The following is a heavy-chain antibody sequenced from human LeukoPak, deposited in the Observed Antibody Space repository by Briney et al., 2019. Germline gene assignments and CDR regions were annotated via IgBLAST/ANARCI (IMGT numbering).Heavy chain of an antibody. CDR3: ARCVISVVNVRLSWYFDL. V-gene: IGHV3-48*01. J-gene: IGHJ2*01. CDR1: GFMFSSYS. CDR2: ISSSSNNI. Sequence: GGSLRLSCAASGFMFSSYSMNWVRQAPGKGLEWVSYISSSSNNIYYADSVKGRFTISRDNAKNSLFLQMNSLRTEDTAVYYCARCVISVVNVRLSWYFDLWGRGTLVTVSS. D-gene: IGHD4-23*01.